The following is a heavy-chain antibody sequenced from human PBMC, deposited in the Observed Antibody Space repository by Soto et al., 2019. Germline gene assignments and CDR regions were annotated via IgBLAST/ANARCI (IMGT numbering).Heavy chain of an antibody. CDR2: ITWNSRVL. CDR3: AKGRYDFWSPYYFDS. J-gene: IGHJ4*02. Sequence: GGSLRLSCVGTGLNFDDFAMHWVRQAPGKGLEWVSGITWNSRVLAYADSVKGRFTISRYNARNSLYLQMDSLRDEDTALYYCAKGRYDFWSPYYFDSWGQGTLVTVSS. CDR1: GLNFDDFA. D-gene: IGHD3-3*01. V-gene: IGHV3-9*01.